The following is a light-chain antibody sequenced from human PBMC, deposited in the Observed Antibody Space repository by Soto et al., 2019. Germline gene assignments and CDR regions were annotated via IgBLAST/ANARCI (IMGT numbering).Light chain of an antibody. J-gene: IGLJ3*02. V-gene: IGLV1-40*01. CDR2: GNS. CDR1: SSNIGAGYH. Sequence: QPALTQPPSVSGAPGQRVTISCTGSSSNIGAGYHVHWYQQLPGTAPKLLIYGNSNRPSGVPDRFSGSKSGTSASLAITGLQAEDEADYYCQSYDSSLSGSVVFGGGTKLTVL. CDR3: QSYDSSLSGSVV.